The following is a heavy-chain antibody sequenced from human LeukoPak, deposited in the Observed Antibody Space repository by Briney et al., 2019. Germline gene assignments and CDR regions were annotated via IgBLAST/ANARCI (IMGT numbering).Heavy chain of an antibody. Sequence: PGGSLRLSCAASGFTFSNPWMSWVRQAPGKGLEWVANMKRDGSEKYYVDSVKGRFTISRDNAKSPLFLQMNSLRADDTAVYYCEGSAGYWGKGTLVTVPS. CDR3: EGSAGY. V-gene: IGHV3-7*01. CDR1: GFTFSNPW. J-gene: IGHJ4*02. CDR2: MKRDGSEK.